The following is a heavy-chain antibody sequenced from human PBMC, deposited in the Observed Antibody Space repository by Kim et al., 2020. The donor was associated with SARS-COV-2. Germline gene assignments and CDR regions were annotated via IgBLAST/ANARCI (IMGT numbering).Heavy chain of an antibody. CDR2: INHSGST. Sequence: SETLSLTCAVYGGSFSGYYWSWIRQPPGKGLEWIGEINHSGSTNYNPSLKSRVTISVDTSKNQFSLKLSSVTAADTAVYYCARGRAEGVGVVRGRYCSSTSCYYYFDYWGQGTLVTVSS. J-gene: IGHJ4*02. V-gene: IGHV4-34*01. CDR3: ARGRAEGVGVVRGRYCSSTSCYYYFDY. CDR1: GGSFSGYY. D-gene: IGHD2-2*01.